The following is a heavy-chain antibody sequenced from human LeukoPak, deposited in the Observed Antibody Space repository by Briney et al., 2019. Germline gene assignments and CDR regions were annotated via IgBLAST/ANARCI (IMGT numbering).Heavy chain of an antibody. Sequence: GGSLRLSCAASGFTFSSYAMSWVRQAPGKGLEWVSVIYSGGSTYYADSVKGRFTISRDNSKNTLYLQMNSLRAADTAVYYCARENNWRYFDYWGQGTLVTVSS. CDR1: GFTFSSYA. CDR2: IYSGGST. CDR3: ARENNWRYFDY. V-gene: IGHV3-53*01. J-gene: IGHJ4*02. D-gene: IGHD1-1*01.